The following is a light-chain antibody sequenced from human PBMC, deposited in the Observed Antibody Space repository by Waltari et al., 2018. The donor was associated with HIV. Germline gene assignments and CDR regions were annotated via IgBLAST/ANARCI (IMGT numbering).Light chain of an antibody. CDR3: LLYYGGQGYV. CDR2: STN. Sequence: QTVLTQHPSPTVSPGRTVPPTCPSSTRAVTLGNYPNWSQQKPAHAPRPLIYSTNKKHSWTPARFSGSLLGGKAALTLSGVQPEDEAEYYCLLYYGGQGYVFGTGTKVTVL. V-gene: IGLV7-43*01. CDR1: TRAVTLGNY. J-gene: IGLJ1*01.